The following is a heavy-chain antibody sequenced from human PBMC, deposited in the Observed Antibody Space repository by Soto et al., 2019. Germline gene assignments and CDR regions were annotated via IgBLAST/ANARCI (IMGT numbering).Heavy chain of an antibody. J-gene: IGHJ4*02. Sequence: QEQLVESGGGVVQPGTSLRLSCEASGLTFSNYGMHWVRQAPGKGLEWVAVIWYDGITKFYADSVQGRFSVSRDNSKNTLYLQMNSLTAEDTAVYFCAPVDNYYGSAFWGQGTLVTVSP. CDR2: IWYDGITK. CDR1: GLTFSNYG. CDR3: APVDNYYGSAF. D-gene: IGHD3-10*01. V-gene: IGHV3-33*01.